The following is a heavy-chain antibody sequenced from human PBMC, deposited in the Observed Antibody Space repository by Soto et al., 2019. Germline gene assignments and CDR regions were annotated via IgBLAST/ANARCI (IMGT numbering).Heavy chain of an antibody. CDR3: ARDRRIVVPNYYYGMDV. V-gene: IGHV4-59*01. J-gene: IGHJ6*02. D-gene: IGHD3-22*01. CDR2: IYYSGST. CDR1: GGSISSYY. Sequence: SETLSLTCTVSGGSISSYYWSWIRQPPGKGLEWIGYIYYSGSTNYNPSLKSRVTISVDTSKNQFSLKLSSVTAADTAVYYCARDRRIVVPNYYYGMDVCGQRPTVPV.